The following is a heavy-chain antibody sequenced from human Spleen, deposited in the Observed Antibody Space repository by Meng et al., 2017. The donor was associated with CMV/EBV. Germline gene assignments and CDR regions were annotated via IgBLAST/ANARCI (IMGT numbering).Heavy chain of an antibody. V-gene: IGHV1-69*05. J-gene: IGHJ6*02. CDR1: GGNFSNHA. D-gene: IGHD3-3*01. CDR3: VRSRGEIGKSGYLFYYYYFGLDV. Sequence: SVKVSCKASGGNFSNHALSWVRQAPGQGLEWMGGLIPIFHRTNNAQNFQGRITITTDEATSTAYMELNSLKSEDTAVYYCVRSRGEIGKSGYLFYYYYFGLDVWGQGTTVTVSS. CDR2: LIPIFHRT.